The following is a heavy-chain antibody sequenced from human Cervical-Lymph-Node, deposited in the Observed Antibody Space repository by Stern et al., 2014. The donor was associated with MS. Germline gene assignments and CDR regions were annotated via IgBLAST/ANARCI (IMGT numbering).Heavy chain of an antibody. CDR2: INTDGSEK. J-gene: IGHJ5*02. D-gene: IGHD1-7*01. Sequence: MQLVESGGGLVKPGESLRLSCAVSGFTFSNYWMNWVRQAPGKGLEWVASINTDGSEKSYVHYVQGRFTISRDNAKNSLYLQMNSLSAEDTAVYYCARAVRELGTWGQGTLVTVSS. CDR1: GFTFSNYW. V-gene: IGHV3-7*01. CDR3: ARAVRELGT.